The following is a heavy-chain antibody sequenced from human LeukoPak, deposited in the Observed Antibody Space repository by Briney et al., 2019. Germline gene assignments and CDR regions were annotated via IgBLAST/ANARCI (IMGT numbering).Heavy chain of an antibody. CDR3: ARQYFGSGRVHWFDP. J-gene: IGHJ5*02. D-gene: IGHD3-10*01. V-gene: IGHV4-39*01. CDR2: IYYSGGT. Sequence: SETLSLTRTVSGGSIGSSSYFWAWIRQPPGKGLEWIGSIYYSGGTYYNPSLKSRVTISVDTSKNQFSLKLSSVTAADTAVFYCARQYFGSGRVHWFDPWGQGTLVTVSS. CDR1: GGSIGSSSYF.